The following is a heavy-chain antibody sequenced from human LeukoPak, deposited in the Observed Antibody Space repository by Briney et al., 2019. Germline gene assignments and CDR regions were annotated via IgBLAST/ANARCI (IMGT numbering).Heavy chain of an antibody. CDR2: ISGSSSYM. J-gene: IGHJ4*02. V-gene: IGHV3-21*01. D-gene: IGHD4-17*01. CDR3: ARSGTTVTTVVDY. Sequence: GGSLRLSCAASGFIFSGYTMNWVRQAPGKGLEWVSSISGSSSYMYYADSMKGRFTISRDNAKSSLYLQMNSLRAEDTAVYYCARSGTTVTTVVDYWGQGTLVTVSS. CDR1: GFIFSGYT.